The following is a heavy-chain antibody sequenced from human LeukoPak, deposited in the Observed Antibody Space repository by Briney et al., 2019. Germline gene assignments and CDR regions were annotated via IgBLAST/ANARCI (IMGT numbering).Heavy chain of an antibody. V-gene: IGHV1-69*05. J-gene: IGHJ5*02. Sequence: ASVKVSCKTSGGTFNNSAISWVRQAPGQGLEWLGGTMPLFGTAGYAQKFQGRVTTTKDESTRTVYLELTSLTSDDTAVYYCARDVHGDYGSGWFDPWGQGTLVSVSS. CDR1: GGTFNNSA. CDR3: ARDVHGDYGSGWFDP. D-gene: IGHD4-17*01. CDR2: TMPLFGTA.